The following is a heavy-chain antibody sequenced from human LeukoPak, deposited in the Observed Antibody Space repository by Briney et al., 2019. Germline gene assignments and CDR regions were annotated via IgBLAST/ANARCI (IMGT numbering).Heavy chain of an antibody. CDR1: GGSISSSSYY. CDR3: ATPLHPLPTYGEPYYFDS. CDR2: IYYSGST. Sequence: SETLSLTCTVSGGSISSSSYYWGWIRQPPGKGLEWIGSIYYSGSTYYNPSLKSRVTISVDTSKNQFSLKLSSVTAADTAVYFCATPLHPLPTYGEPYYFDSWGQGTLVPAS. J-gene: IGHJ4*02. D-gene: IGHD4-17*01. V-gene: IGHV4-39*07.